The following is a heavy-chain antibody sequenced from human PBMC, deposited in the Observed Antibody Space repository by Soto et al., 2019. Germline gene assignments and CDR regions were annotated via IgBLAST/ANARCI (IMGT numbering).Heavy chain of an antibody. J-gene: IGHJ4*02. CDR3: ARGGGYAVDY. CDR1: GYTFTSNS. D-gene: IGHD5-12*01. CDR2: ISTSSGNT. Sequence: QVQLVQSGSELRKPGASVKVSCKASGYTFTSNSITWVRQAPGQGLEWMGWISTSSGNTKFAQKFQGRVTLTTDPSPSTAYMELTSLRSDDTAVYYCARGGGYAVDYWGQGTLVTVST. V-gene: IGHV1-18*04.